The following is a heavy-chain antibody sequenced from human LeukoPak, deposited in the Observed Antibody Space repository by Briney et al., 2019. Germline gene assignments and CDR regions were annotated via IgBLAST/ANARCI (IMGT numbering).Heavy chain of an antibody. D-gene: IGHD6-6*01. J-gene: IGHJ4*02. CDR1: GGSFSGYY. CDR2: INHSGST. V-gene: IGHV4-34*01. CDR3: ARDRIAAPRFDY. Sequence: SETLSLTCAVYGGSFSGYYWSWIRQPPGKELEWIGEINHSGSTNYNPSLKSRVTISVDTSKNQFSLKLSSVTAADTAVYYCARDRIAAPRFDYWGQGTLVTVSS.